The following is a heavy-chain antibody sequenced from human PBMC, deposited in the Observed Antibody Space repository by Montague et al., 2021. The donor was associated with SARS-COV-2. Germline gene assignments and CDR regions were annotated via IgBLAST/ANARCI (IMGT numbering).Heavy chain of an antibody. V-gene: IGHV4-39*07. CDR2: IYYSGST. Sequence: SETLSLTCTVSGGSISSSCYYWGWIRQPPGKGLEWIGSIYYSGSTYYNPSLKSRVTISVDTSKNQFSLKLSSVTAAATAVYYCARDGSLRSEILISPRHYSYGLDVWGQGTTVTVSS. CDR3: ARDGSLRSEILISPRHYSYGLDV. J-gene: IGHJ6*02. CDR1: GGSISSSCYY. D-gene: IGHD3-9*01.